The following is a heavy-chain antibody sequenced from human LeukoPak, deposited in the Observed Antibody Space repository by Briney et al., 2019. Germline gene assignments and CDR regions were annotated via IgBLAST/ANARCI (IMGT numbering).Heavy chain of an antibody. J-gene: IGHJ3*02. CDR2: INPNSGGT. D-gene: IGHD5-24*01. CDR3: ARFVEMATITAFDI. CDR1: GYTFTGYY. V-gene: IGHV1-2*02. Sequence: ASVKVSCKASGYTFTGYYMHWVRQAPGQGLEWMGWINPNSGGTNYAQKFQGRVTMTRDTPISTAYMELSRLRSDDTAVYYCARFVEMATITAFDIWGQGTMVTVSS.